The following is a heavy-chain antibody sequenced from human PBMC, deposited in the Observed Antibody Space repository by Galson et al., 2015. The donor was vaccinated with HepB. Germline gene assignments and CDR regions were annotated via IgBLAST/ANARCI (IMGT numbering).Heavy chain of an antibody. CDR1: GFTFSNYA. J-gene: IGHJ4*02. Sequence: SLRLSCAASGFTFSNYAMHWVRQTPGKGLEWMTVILHDAHNRYYADSVEGRFTVSRDNSKTTVYLQMNSLRPGDTAMYYCARRAGVSGGFSFDYWGQGSLVTVSS. D-gene: IGHD3-10*01. CDR3: ARRAGVSGGFSFDY. V-gene: IGHV3-30*04. CDR2: ILHDAHNR.